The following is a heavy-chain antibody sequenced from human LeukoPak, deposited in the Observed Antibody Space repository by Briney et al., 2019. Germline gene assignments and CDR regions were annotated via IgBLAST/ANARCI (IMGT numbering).Heavy chain of an antibody. CDR1: GYTFIGYY. J-gene: IGHJ6*02. V-gene: IGHV1-2*02. D-gene: IGHD5-12*01. CDR3: ARESNVDIVATIDYYGMDV. CDR2: INPNSGGT. Sequence: ASVKVSCKASGYTFIGYYMHWVRQAPGQGLEWMGWINPNSGGTNYAQKFQGRVTMTRDTSTSTVYMELSSLRSEDTAVYYCARESNVDIVATIDYYGMDVWGQGTTVTVSS.